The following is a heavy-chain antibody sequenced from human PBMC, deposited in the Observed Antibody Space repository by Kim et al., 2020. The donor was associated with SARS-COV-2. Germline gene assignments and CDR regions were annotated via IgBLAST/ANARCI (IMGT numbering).Heavy chain of an antibody. CDR1: GFTFSSYW. J-gene: IGHJ4*02. CDR2: IKQDGSEK. CDR3: ASLGYSSSLGDFDY. Sequence: GGSLRLSCAASGFTFSSYWMSWVRQAPGKGLEWVANIKQDGSEKYYVDSVKGRFTISRDNAKNSLYLQMNSLRAEDTAVYYCASLGYSSSLGDFDYWGQGTLVTVSS. D-gene: IGHD6-13*01. V-gene: IGHV3-7*01.